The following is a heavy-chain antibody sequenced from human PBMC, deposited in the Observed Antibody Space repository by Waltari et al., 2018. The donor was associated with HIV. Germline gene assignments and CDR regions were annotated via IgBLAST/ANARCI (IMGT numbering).Heavy chain of an antibody. CDR3: TRDLSTYGHEFDY. J-gene: IGHJ4*02. CDR1: GLTFRSIW. Sequence: VQLVESGGNLVQPGGSLRLSCAASGLTFRSIWMHWIRPVPGKGLGWVSHINIDGSDTSYLESVKGRFTISRDNANNTLYLQMNNLRVEDTAMYFCTRDLSTYGHEFDYWGQGTLVTVAS. D-gene: IGHD2-2*01. CDR2: INIDGSDT. V-gene: IGHV3-74*01.